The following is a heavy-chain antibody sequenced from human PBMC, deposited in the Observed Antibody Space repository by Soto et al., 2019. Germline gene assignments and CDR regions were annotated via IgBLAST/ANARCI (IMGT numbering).Heavy chain of an antibody. CDR1: GYTFTSYW. CDR2: IYAGDSDT. V-gene: IGHV5-51*01. D-gene: IGHD2-2*01. Sequence: PGESLKISCKGSGYTFTSYWIARVRQMPGKGLEFMGVIYAGDSDTRYSPSFQGQVTISVDKSIGTAYLQWTSLKASDTAMYFCALSSTIPDGLDPWGQGTLVTVSS. J-gene: IGHJ5*02. CDR3: ALSSTIPDGLDP.